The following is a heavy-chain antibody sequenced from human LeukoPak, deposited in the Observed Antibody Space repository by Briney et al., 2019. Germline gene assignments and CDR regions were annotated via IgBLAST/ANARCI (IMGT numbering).Heavy chain of an antibody. CDR3: TRTFGYYYFYMDV. V-gene: IGHV3-49*04. D-gene: IGHD3-16*01. CDR1: GFTFGDYA. J-gene: IGHJ6*03. Sequence: GGSLRLSCAASGFTFGDYAMSWVRQAPGKGLEWVGFIRTEAYDGATDYGASVKGRFTVSRDDSKNIAYLQMNSLNTEDTAVYYCTRTFGYYYFYMDVWGKGTTVIVSS. CDR2: IRTEAYDGAT.